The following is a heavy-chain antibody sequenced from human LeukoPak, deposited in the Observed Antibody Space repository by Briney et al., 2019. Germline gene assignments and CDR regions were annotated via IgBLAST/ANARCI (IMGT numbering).Heavy chain of an antibody. V-gene: IGHV4-59*08. J-gene: IGHJ5*02. D-gene: IGHD7-27*01. CDR2: IYYSGST. CDR1: GGSISSYY. Sequence: PSETLSLTCTVSGGSISSYYWSWIRQPPGKGLEWIGYIYYSGSTNYNPSLKSRVTISVDTSKNQFSLKLSSVTAADTAVYYCARRGGRVPGVSWFDPWGQGTLVTVSS. CDR3: ARRGGRVPGVSWFDP.